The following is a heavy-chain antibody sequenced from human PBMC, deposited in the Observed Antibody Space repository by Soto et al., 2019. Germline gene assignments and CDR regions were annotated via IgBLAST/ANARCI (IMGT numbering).Heavy chain of an antibody. D-gene: IGHD3-3*01. J-gene: IGHJ6*04. V-gene: IGHV3-15*01. CDR3: TTGTGITIFGVVIIGKSGDV. CDR1: GFTFSNAW. Sequence: PGGSLRLSCAASGFTFSNAWMSWVRQAPGKGLEWVGRIKSKTDGGTTDYAAPVKGRFTISRDDSKNTLYLQMNSLKTEDTAVYYCTTGTGITIFGVVIIGKSGDVWGKGTTVTVSS. CDR2: IKSKTDGGTT.